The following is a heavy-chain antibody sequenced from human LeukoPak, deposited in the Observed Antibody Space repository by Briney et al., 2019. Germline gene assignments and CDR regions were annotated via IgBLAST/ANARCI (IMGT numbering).Heavy chain of an antibody. CDR1: GFTFSSYG. V-gene: IGHV3-30*18. J-gene: IGHJ4*02. D-gene: IGHD4-23*01. Sequence: GGSLRLSCAASGFTFSSYGMHWVRQAPGKGLEWVAVISYDGSNKYYADSVKGRFTISRDNSKDTLYLQMNSLRAEDTAVYYCAKDRSVVTRYYFDYWGQGTLVTVSS. CDR3: AKDRSVVTRYYFDY. CDR2: ISYDGSNK.